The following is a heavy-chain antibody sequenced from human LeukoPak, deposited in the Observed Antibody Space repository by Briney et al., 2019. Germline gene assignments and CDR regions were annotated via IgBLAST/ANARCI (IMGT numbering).Heavy chain of an antibody. Sequence: PGGSLRLSCAASGFTFSSYSMNWVRQAPGKGLEWVSYISSSSSTIYYADSVKGRFTISRDNAKNSLYLQMNSLRAEDTAVYYCARVGTYFDYWGQGTLVTVSS. D-gene: IGHD1-14*01. CDR2: ISSSSSTI. J-gene: IGHJ4*02. CDR1: GFTFSSYS. CDR3: ARVGTYFDY. V-gene: IGHV3-48*01.